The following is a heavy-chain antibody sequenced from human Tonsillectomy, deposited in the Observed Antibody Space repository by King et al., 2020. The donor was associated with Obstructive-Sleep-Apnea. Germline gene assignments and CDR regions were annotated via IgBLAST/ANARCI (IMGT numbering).Heavy chain of an antibody. D-gene: IGHD6-13*01. CDR3: ARDGDSSSWDGFGSYGMDV. CDR1: GFTFSSYA. V-gene: IGHV3-30-3*01. CDR2: ISYDGNNK. Sequence: VQLVESGGGVVQPGRSLRLSCAASGFTFSSYAMHWVRQAPGKGLEWVALISYDGNNKYYADSVKGRFTISRDNSKNTLYLQMNSLRAEDTAVNYCARDGDSSSWDGFGSYGMDVWGQGTTVTVSS. J-gene: IGHJ6*02.